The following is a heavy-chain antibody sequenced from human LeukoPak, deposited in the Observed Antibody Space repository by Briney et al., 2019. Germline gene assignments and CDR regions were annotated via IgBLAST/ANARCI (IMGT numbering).Heavy chain of an antibody. D-gene: IGHD3-22*01. V-gene: IGHV1-18*01. Sequence: AASVKVSCKASGYTFPSYGLSWVRQAPGQGLEWIGWISAYNGNTNYAQKLLGRVTMTTDTSTSTAYMELRSLRSDDTAVYYCARDCDRSGYFCYWGQGTLVTVYS. J-gene: IGHJ4*02. CDR2: ISAYNGNT. CDR1: GYTFPSYG. CDR3: ARDCDRSGYFCY.